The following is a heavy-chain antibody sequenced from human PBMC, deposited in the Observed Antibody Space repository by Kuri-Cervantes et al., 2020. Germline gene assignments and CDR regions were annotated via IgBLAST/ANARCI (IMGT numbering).Heavy chain of an antibody. V-gene: IGHV4-39*07. J-gene: IGHJ5*02. Sequence: SETLSLTCTVSGGSISSSSYYWGWIRQPPGKGLEWIGSIYYSGSTYYNPSLKSRVTISVDTSKNQFSLKLRSVTAADTAVYYCARNGVQWQRTWFDPWGQGTLVTVSS. CDR2: IYYSGST. CDR1: GGSISSSSYY. D-gene: IGHD1-26*01. CDR3: ARNGVQWQRTWFDP.